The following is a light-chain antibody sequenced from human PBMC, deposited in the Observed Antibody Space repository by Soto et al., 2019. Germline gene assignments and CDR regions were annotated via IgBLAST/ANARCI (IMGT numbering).Light chain of an antibody. J-gene: IGKJ1*01. CDR3: QQYTNWPRGA. V-gene: IGKV3-15*01. Sequence: EIVMTQSPATLSVSPGERATLSCRASQSVSSNLAWYQQKPGQAPRLLIYGASTRATGIPARFSGSGSGTEFTLTISSLQYEDFAVYYCQQYTNWPRGAFGQGTKVEIK. CDR2: GAS. CDR1: QSVSSN.